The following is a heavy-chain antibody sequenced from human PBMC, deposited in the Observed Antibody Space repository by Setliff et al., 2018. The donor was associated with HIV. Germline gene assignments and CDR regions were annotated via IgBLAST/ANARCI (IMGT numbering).Heavy chain of an antibody. CDR1: GFTFDRYW. J-gene: IGHJ4*02. CDR2: VSSDGTSK. D-gene: IGHD5-12*01. V-gene: IGHV3-74*01. CDR3: HSGYDTEEQSYFDY. Sequence: GESLKISCAASGFTFDRYWMHWVRQAPGKGLVWVSRVSSDGTSKTYADSVKGRFTISRDNAKNTLYLQMNSLRAEDTGVYYCHSGYDTEEQSYFDYWGQGTLVTVSS.